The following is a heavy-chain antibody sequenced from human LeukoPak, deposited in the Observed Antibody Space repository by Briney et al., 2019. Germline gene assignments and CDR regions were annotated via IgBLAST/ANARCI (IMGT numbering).Heavy chain of an antibody. D-gene: IGHD5-12*01. Sequence: PSQTLSLTCTVSGGSISSGSYYWSWIRQPPGKGLEWIGYIHYSGNSNYNSFLKSRVTISVDTSKNQFSLNLNSVTAADTAMYYCARDGQFGGYRGFWYFDLWGRGTLVTVSS. V-gene: IGHV4-61*01. CDR3: ARDGQFGGYRGFWYFDL. J-gene: IGHJ2*01. CDR2: IHYSGNS. CDR1: GGSISSGSYY.